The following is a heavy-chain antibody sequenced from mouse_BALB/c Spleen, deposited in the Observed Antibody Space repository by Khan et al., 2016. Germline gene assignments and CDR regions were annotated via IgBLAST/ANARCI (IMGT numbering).Heavy chain of an antibody. CDR2: IDPENGNT. V-gene: IGHV14-1*02. CDR3: ARDFGNYF. D-gene: IGHD2-1*01. J-gene: IGHJ2*01. Sequence: VQLQQSGAELVRPGALVKLSCKASGFNIKDYCMHWVKQRPEQGLEWIGWIDPENGNTIYDPKFQGKASITAETSSNTAYLQLSSLTSEDTAVYYCARDFGNYFWGQGTTLTVSS. CDR1: GFNIKDYC.